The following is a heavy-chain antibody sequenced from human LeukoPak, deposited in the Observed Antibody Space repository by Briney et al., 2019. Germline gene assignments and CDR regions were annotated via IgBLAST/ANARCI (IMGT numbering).Heavy chain of an antibody. Sequence: PGGSLRLSCAASGFTLSSYLMHWVRRAPGGGLGWFYSINSEGSSTSYADPVKIRFNISKDNAKNTLYLQMNSLRAEDTAVYYCARVEGAPRDYWGQGTLVTVSS. J-gene: IGHJ4*02. CDR1: GFTLSSYL. CDR3: ARVEGAPRDY. D-gene: IGHD3-16*01. CDR2: INSEGSST. V-gene: IGHV3-74*01.